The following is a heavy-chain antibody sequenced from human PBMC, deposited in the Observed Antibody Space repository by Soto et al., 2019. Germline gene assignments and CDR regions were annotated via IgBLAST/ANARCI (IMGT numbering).Heavy chain of an antibody. V-gene: IGHV4-39*01. D-gene: IGHD2-15*01. J-gene: IGHJ4*02. CDR2: IYYSGST. CDR3: ARHLQQLLLAQYFDY. Sequence: QLQLQESGPGLVKPSETLSLTCTVSGGSISSSSYYWGWIRQPPGKGLEWIGSIYYSGSTYYNPSLKSRVTISVDTSKNQFSLKLSSVTAADTAVYYCARHLQQLLLAQYFDYWGQGTLVTVSS. CDR1: GGSISSSSYY.